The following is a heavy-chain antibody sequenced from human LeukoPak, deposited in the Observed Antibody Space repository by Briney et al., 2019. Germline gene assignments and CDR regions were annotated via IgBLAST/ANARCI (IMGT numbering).Heavy chain of an antibody. CDR2: ISAYNGNT. J-gene: IGHJ4*02. CDR3: AKDYTSRSGWYPFDY. V-gene: IGHV1-18*01. D-gene: IGHD6-19*01. Sequence: ASVKVSCKASGYTFTSYGISWVRQAPGQGLEWMGWISAYNGNTNYAQKLQGRVTMTTDTSTSTAYMELRSLRSDDTAVYYCAKDYTSRSGWYPFDYWGQGTLVTVSS. CDR1: GYTFTSYG.